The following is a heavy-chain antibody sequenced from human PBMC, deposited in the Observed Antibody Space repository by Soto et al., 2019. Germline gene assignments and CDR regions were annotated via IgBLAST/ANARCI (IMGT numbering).Heavy chain of an antibody. CDR1: GGTFSSYA. CDR3: ASGCISTSCYDSD. J-gene: IGHJ4*02. V-gene: IGHV1-69*12. Sequence: QVQLVQSGAEVKKPGSSVKVSCKASGGTFSSYAISWLRQSPGQGLEWRGGLIPIFGTANYAQKFQGRVTITADESTSTAYMELSSLRSEDTAVYCCASGCISTSCYDSDWGQGPLVTVSS. D-gene: IGHD2-2*01. CDR2: LIPIFGTA.